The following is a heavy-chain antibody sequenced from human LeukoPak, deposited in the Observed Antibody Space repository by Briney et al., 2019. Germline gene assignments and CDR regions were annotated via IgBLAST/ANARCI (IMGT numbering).Heavy chain of an antibody. J-gene: IGHJ4*02. CDR3: ANEMGPATAIHFDY. CDR1: GFTFSSYA. V-gene: IGHV3-23*01. CDR2: ISISGGRT. Sequence: PGGSLRLSCAASGFTFSSYAMSWVRQAPGKGLEWVSVISISGGRTYSADSVKGRFTISRDNSKNTLYLQMNSLRVEDTAVYYCANEMGPATAIHFDYWGQGTLVTVSS. D-gene: IGHD2-2*02.